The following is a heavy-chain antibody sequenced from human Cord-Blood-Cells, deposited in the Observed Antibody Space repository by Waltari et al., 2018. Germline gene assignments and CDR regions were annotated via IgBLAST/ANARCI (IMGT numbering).Heavy chain of an antibody. Sequence: QVQLVQSGAEVKKPGASVKVSCKASGYTFTGYYLHGVRQAAGQGLEWRGRSDPSGGGTKYAQTFQGGVTVTSHTSISTAYMELSRLRSDDTPVYYCARAAGHSDDWVQGTLVTVSS. D-gene: IGHD3-10*01. CDR3: ARAAGHSDD. CDR2: SDPSGGGT. V-gene: IGHV1-2*06. J-gene: IGHJ4*02. CDR1: GYTFTGYY.